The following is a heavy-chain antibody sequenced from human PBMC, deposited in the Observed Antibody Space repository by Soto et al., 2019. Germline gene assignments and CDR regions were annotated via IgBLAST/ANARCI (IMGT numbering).Heavy chain of an antibody. J-gene: IGHJ4*02. Sequence: GGSLRLSCAASGFTFSSYGMHWVRQAPGKGLEWVAVISYDGSNKYYADSVKGRFTISRDNSKNTLYLQMNSLRAEDTAVYYCAKDPNLDYYGSGSPTTGGDWGQGTLVTVSS. D-gene: IGHD3-10*01. V-gene: IGHV3-30*18. CDR2: ISYDGSNK. CDR1: GFTFSSYG. CDR3: AKDPNLDYYGSGSPTTGGD.